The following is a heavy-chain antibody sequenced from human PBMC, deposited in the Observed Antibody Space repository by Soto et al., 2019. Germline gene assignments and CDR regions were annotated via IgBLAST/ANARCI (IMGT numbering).Heavy chain of an antibody. CDR1: SAPVSSTTYT. V-gene: IGHV4-39*07. Sequence: SETLSLTCTVSSAPVSSTTYTWGWIRQPPGKGLEWVASVYYGGRSYYNPSLKSRVTISVDTSKNQFSLKLSSVTAADTAVYYCARTLYSYGPRFDYWGQGTLVTVSS. J-gene: IGHJ4*02. CDR2: VYYGGRS. CDR3: ARTLYSYGPRFDY. D-gene: IGHD5-18*01.